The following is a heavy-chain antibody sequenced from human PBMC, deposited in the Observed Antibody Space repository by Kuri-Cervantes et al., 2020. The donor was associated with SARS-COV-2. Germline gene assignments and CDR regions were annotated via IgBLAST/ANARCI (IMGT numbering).Heavy chain of an antibody. Sequence: GSLRLSCAVYGGSFSGYYWSWIRQPPGKGLEWIGEINHSGSTNYNPSLKSRVTISVDTSKNQSSLKLSSVTAADTAVYYCARATAMLYYYYYYYMDVWGKGTTVTVSS. CDR3: ARATAMLYYYYYYYMDV. CDR1: GGSFSGYY. D-gene: IGHD5-18*01. V-gene: IGHV4-34*01. J-gene: IGHJ6*03. CDR2: INHSGST.